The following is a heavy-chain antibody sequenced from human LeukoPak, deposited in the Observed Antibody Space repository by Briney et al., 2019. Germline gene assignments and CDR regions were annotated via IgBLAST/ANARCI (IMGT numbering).Heavy chain of an antibody. CDR2: HNPNSGGT. V-gene: IGHV1-2*02. CDR1: GYAFTGYY. D-gene: IGHD6-6*01. J-gene: IGHJ4*02. CDR3: ARGIRPDFDY. Sequence: GASVKVSCKASGYAFTGYYMHWVRQAPGHGLEWMGWHNPNSGGTNYAQNFQGRVTMTRDTSISTAYMELSRLRSDETAVYYCARGIRPDFDYWGQGTLVTVSS.